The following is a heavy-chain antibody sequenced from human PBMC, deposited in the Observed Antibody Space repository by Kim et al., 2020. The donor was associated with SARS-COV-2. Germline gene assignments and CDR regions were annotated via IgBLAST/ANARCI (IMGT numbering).Heavy chain of an antibody. J-gene: IGHJ4*02. CDR3: ASLSPPAIPGYGDYSIDY. CDR2: IYNSGST. Sequence: SETLSLTCAVSGGSISSSNWWSWVRQPPGKGLEWIGDIYNSGSTNYNQSLKSRVTISVDKSKNQFSLKLSSVTAADTAVYYCASLSPPAIPGYGDYSIDYWGQGTLVTVSS. D-gene: IGHD4-17*01. V-gene: IGHV4-4*02. CDR1: GGSISSSNW.